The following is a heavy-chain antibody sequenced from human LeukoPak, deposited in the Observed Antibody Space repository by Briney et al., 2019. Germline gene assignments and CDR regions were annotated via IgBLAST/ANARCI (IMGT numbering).Heavy chain of an antibody. CDR1: GFTVSSNY. Sequence: GGSLRLSCAASGFTVSSNYMSWVRQAPGKGLEWVSVIYSGGSTYYADSVKGRFTISRDNSKNTLYLQMNSLRAEDTAVYYCARDKYSSSWFQSYGMDVWGQGTTVTVSS. V-gene: IGHV3-66*01. CDR3: ARDKYSSSWFQSYGMDV. CDR2: IYSGGST. J-gene: IGHJ6*02. D-gene: IGHD6-13*01.